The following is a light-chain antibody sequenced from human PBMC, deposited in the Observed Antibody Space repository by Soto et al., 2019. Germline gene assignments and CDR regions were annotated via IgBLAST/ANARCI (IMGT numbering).Light chain of an antibody. CDR2: DAS. CDR1: QGISSY. V-gene: IGKV1-9*01. CDR3: QQLKCYPNT. Sequence: DIQLTQSPSFLSASVGDRVTITCRASQGISSYLAWYQQKPGKAPKLLIYDASTLQSGVPSRFSGSGSGTVFTLNISRLQSKDFYTYYCQQLKCYPNTFGQGTKLEIK. J-gene: IGKJ2*01.